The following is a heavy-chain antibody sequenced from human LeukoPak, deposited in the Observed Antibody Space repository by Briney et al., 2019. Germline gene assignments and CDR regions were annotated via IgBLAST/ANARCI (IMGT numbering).Heavy chain of an antibody. CDR2: IYSGGST. J-gene: IGHJ4*02. CDR1: GFTVSSNY. D-gene: IGHD3-22*01. CDR3: ARAVTMIEVPQYYFDY. V-gene: IGHV3-66*02. Sequence: GGSLRLSCAASGFTVSSNYMSWVRQAPGKGLEWVSVIYSGGSTYYADSVKGRFTISRDNSKNTLYLQMNGLRAEDTAVYYCARAVTMIEVPQYYFDYWGQGTLVTVSS.